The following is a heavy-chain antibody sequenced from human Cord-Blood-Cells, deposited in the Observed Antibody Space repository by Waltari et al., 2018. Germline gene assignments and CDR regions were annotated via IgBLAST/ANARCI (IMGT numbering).Heavy chain of an antibody. CDR2: FDPEDGKK. V-gene: IGHV1-24*01. Sequence: QVQLVQSGAEVKKPGASVKVSCKVSGYTLTELSMHWVRQAPGKGLEWMGGFDPEDGKKIDEPKFQGRVTMTEDTSTDTAYMELGSLRSEDTAVYDCATGSIVGATIAFDIWGQGTMVTVSS. CDR1: GYTLTELS. D-gene: IGHD1-26*01. CDR3: ATGSIVGATIAFDI. J-gene: IGHJ3*02.